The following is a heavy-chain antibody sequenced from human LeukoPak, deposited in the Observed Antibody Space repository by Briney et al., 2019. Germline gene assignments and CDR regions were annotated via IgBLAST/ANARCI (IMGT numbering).Heavy chain of an antibody. V-gene: IGHV1-2*02. CDR1: GYTFTGYY. Sequence: GASVKVSCKASGYTFTGYYMHWVRQAPGQGLEWMGWINPNSGGTNYAQKFQGRVTMTRDTSISTAYMELSRLRSDDTAVYYCARYCSSTSCYGSYFDYWGQGTLVTVSS. D-gene: IGHD2-2*01. J-gene: IGHJ4*02. CDR3: ARYCSSTSCYGSYFDY. CDR2: INPNSGGT.